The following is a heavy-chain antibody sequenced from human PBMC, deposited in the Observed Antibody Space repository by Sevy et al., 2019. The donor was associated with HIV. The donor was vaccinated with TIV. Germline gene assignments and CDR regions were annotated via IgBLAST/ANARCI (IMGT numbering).Heavy chain of an antibody. D-gene: IGHD2-21*01. CDR2: IYHSGST. V-gene: IGHV4-4*02. CDR3: ARDDSALYSYGLDL. J-gene: IGHJ6*02. CDR1: GGSISSSNW. Sequence: SETVSLTCVVSGGSISSSNWWSSVRQPPGKGLEWIGEIYHSGSTNYNTSLESRVSISIDKSKNHFSLKVNSVTAADTAVYYCARDDSALYSYGLDLWGQGTTVTVSS.